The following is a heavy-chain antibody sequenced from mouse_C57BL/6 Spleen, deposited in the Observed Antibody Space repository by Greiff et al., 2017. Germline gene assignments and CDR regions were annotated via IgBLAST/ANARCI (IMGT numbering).Heavy chain of an antibody. J-gene: IGHJ2*01. Sequence: VQLQQPGAELVKPGASVKLSCKASGYTFTSYWMQWVKQRPGQGLEWIGEIDPSDSYTNYNQKFKGKATLTVDTSSSTAYMQLSSLTSEDSAVYYCARSLTGTLYYFDYWGQGTTLTVSS. D-gene: IGHD4-1*01. CDR3: ARSLTGTLYYFDY. CDR2: IDPSDSYT. V-gene: IGHV1-50*01. CDR1: GYTFTSYW.